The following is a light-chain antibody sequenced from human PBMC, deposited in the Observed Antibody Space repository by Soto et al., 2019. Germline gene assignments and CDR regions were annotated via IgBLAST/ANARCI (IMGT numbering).Light chain of an antibody. CDR3: SSSAASNNFYFV. J-gene: IGLJ3*02. V-gene: IGLV2-8*01. CDR2: EVT. CDR1: SSDVGGYNY. Sequence: QSALTQPPSASGSHGQSVTISCTGTSSDVGGYNYVSWYQQYPGRAPKLMIYEVTKRPSGVPDRFSGSKSGNTASLTVSGLQAEDEADYYCSSSAASNNFYFVFGGGTKVTV.